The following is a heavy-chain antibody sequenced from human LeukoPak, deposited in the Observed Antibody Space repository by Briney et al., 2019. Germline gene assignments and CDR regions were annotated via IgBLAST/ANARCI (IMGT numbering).Heavy chain of an antibody. V-gene: IGHV3-23*01. CDR3: VHEAGGFDY. D-gene: IGHD1-14*01. CDR1: GFTFSSHA. CDR2: VGGSRYYT. J-gene: IGHJ4*02. Sequence: GGSLRLSCAASGFTFSSHAMNWVRQAPGKGLEWVSVVGGSRYYTHYADSVKGRFTISRDNSKNTLYLQMSSLRAEDTAVYYCVHEAGGFDYWGQGTLVTVSP.